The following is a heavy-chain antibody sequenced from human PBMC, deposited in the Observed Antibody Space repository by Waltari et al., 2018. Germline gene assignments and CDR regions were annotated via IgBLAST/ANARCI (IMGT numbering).Heavy chain of an antibody. CDR1: GYSFTSYG. CDR3: ASEVRFGD. D-gene: IGHD2-21*01. V-gene: IGHV1-3*01. Sequence: QVQFVQSGAEVKKPGASVKVSCKTSGYSFTSYGMHWVRQAPGQRLEWMGSISGVSGNTRYSQKFQDRVTITRDTSASTGYMELSSLISEDTAVYYCASEVRFGDWGQGTLVTVSS. J-gene: IGHJ5*02. CDR2: ISGVSGNT.